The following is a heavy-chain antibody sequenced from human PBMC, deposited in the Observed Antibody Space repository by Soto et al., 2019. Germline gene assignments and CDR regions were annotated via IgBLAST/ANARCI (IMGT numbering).Heavy chain of an antibody. V-gene: IGHV4-30-4*01. CDR2: IYKSATT. Sequence: SETLSLTCSVSGDSISSVDYFWAWIRQPPGQALEYIGYIYKSATTYYNPSFESRVAISLDTSKSQFSLHVTSVTAADAAVYFCARGRYCLTGRCFPNWFDSWGQGTLVTVSS. CDR3: ARGRYCLTGRCFPNWFDS. CDR1: GDSISSVDYF. J-gene: IGHJ5*01. D-gene: IGHD2-15*01.